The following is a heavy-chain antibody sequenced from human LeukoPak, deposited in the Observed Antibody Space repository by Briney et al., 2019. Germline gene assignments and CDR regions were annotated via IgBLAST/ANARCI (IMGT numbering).Heavy chain of an antibody. V-gene: IGHV1-18*01. CDR2: ISTLNGNT. Sequence: ASVTVSCKASGYTFTTYGISWVRQAPGQGLEWIGWISTLNGNTHYAQKFQGRVIMTTDTSTSTAYMELRSLRSDDTAVYYCARDIEYDILTGYYHFDYWGQGTLVTVSS. CDR1: GYTFTTYG. CDR3: ARDIEYDILTGYYHFDY. J-gene: IGHJ4*02. D-gene: IGHD3-9*01.